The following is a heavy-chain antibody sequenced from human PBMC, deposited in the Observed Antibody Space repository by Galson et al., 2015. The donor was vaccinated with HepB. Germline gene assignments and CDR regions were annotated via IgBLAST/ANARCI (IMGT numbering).Heavy chain of an antibody. D-gene: IGHD3-3*01. CDR2: ITDSGAGT. V-gene: IGHV3-23*01. CDR1: GFTFSTYA. CDR3: AKRSTGGARFLAN. J-gene: IGHJ4*02. Sequence: SLRLSCAASGFTFSTYAMNWVRQAPGKGLEWVSSITDSGAGTYYADSVKGRFTISRDNSKNTLFLQMNRLRIEDTALYYCAKRSTGGARFLANCGQGTLVSVSS.